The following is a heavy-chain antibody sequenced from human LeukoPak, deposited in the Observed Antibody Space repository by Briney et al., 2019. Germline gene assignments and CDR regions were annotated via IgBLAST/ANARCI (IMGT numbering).Heavy chain of an antibody. D-gene: IGHD3-10*01. Sequence: SQTLSLTCAISRDSVSNNSAAWIWIRQSPSRGLGWLGRTYYRSKWYTEYAVSVKSRITINPDPSKNQFSLQLSSVNPEDTAIYYCARLGSGSNYWGQGTLATVSS. CDR3: ARLGSGSNY. CDR2: TYYRSKWYT. V-gene: IGHV6-1*01. CDR1: RDSVSNNSAA. J-gene: IGHJ4*02.